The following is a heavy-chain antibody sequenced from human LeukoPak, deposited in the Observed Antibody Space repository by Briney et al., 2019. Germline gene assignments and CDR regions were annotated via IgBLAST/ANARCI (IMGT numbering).Heavy chain of an antibody. J-gene: IGHJ5*02. V-gene: IGHV3-23*01. D-gene: IGHD6-19*01. CDR1: GFTFTTVA. Sequence: GGSLRLSCAASGFTFTTVAMTWVRRAPGEGREWVSSISGPGVSTYYADSVKGRFTISTDNSRNTLYLQMNTLRAEDTPIYSCAKVHGVAVAGMYTWGQGKLVTVSS. CDR3: AKVHGVAVAGMYT. CDR2: ISGPGVST.